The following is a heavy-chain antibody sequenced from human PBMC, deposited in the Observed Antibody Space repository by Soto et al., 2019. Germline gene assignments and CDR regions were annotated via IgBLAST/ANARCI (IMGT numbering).Heavy chain of an antibody. CDR3: ARVTRLGWRAARTYYFDY. Sequence: QVQLQESGPGLVKPSQTLSLTCTVSGGSISSGDYYWSWIRQPPGKGLEWIGYIYYSGSTYYNPSLKCRVTISVDTSKNQFSLKLSCVTAADTGVYYCARVTRLGWRAARTYYFDYWGQGTLVTVSS. CDR2: IYYSGST. V-gene: IGHV4-30-4*01. CDR1: GGSISSGDYY. D-gene: IGHD6-6*01. J-gene: IGHJ4*02.